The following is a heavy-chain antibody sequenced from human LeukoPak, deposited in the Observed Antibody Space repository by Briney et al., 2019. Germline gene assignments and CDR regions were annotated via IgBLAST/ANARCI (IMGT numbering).Heavy chain of an antibody. J-gene: IGHJ4*02. D-gene: IGHD6-19*01. CDR3: VRRDNTGWNYFDH. Sequence: SETLSLTCTVSGGSINSHYWSWIRQPPGKGLRWIGDIYYSERTNYNPSLRSRVTISVDTSKNQLSLKLTSVLAADTAMYYCVRRDNTGWNYFDHWGQGILATVSS. CDR2: IYYSERT. V-gene: IGHV4-59*08. CDR1: GGSINSHY.